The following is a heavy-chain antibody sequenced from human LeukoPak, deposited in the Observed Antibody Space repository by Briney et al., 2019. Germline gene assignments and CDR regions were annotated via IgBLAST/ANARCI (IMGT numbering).Heavy chain of an antibody. D-gene: IGHD2-2*02. Sequence: SEALSLTCADYGGSFSGYYWSWIRQPPGKGLEWIGEINHSGSTNYNPSLKSRVTISVDTSKNQFSLKLGSVTAADTAVYYCATSLRYCSSTSCYTVAAAPGYWGQGTLVTVSS. J-gene: IGHJ4*02. CDR2: INHSGST. CDR3: ATSLRYCSSTSCYTVAAAPGY. CDR1: GGSFSGYY. V-gene: IGHV4-34*01.